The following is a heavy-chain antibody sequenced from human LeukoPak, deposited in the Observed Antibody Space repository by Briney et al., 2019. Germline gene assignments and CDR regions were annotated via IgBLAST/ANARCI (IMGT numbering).Heavy chain of an antibody. Sequence: GESLKISCKGSGYSFTSYWIGWVRQMPGKGLEWMGIIYPGDSDTRYSPSFQGQVTISAVKSISTAYLQWSSLKASDTAMYYCARWDYDILTGYWQGYFDYWGQGTLVTVSS. V-gene: IGHV5-51*01. CDR1: GYSFTSYW. J-gene: IGHJ4*02. CDR2: IYPGDSDT. CDR3: ARWDYDILTGYWQGYFDY. D-gene: IGHD3-9*01.